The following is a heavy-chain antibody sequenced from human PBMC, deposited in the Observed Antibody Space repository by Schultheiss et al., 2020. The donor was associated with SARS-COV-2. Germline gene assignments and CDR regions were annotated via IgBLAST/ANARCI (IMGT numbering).Heavy chain of an antibody. CDR1: GFTVSSNY. Sequence: GGSLRLSCAASGFTVSSNYMSWVRQAPGKGLEWVSSISSSSSYIYYADSVKGRFTISRDNAKNSLYLQMNSLRAEDTAVYYCAKDTAMTPPVETVDYWGQGTLVTVSS. CDR2: ISSSSSYI. D-gene: IGHD4-17*01. J-gene: IGHJ4*02. CDR3: AKDTAMTPPVETVDY. V-gene: IGHV3-21*01.